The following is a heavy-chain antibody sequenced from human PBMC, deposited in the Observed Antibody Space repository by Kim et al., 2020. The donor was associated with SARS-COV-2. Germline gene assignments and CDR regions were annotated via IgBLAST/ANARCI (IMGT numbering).Heavy chain of an antibody. CDR2: ISSSSSYI. CDR1: GFTFSSYS. V-gene: IGHV3-21*01. J-gene: IGHJ4*02. D-gene: IGHD3-10*01. Sequence: GGSLRLSCAASGFTFSSYSMNWVRQAPGKGLEWVSSISSSSSYIYYADSVKGRFTISRDNAKNSLYLQMNSLRAEDTAVYYCARDYYGSGSYYTPDYWGQGTLVTVSS. CDR3: ARDYYGSGSYYTPDY.